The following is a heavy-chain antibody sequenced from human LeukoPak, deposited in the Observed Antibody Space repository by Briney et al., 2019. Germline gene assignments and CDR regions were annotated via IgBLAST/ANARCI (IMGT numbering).Heavy chain of an antibody. V-gene: IGHV3-21*01. CDR3: AREGVAAARDY. D-gene: IGHD6-13*01. J-gene: IGHJ4*02. Sequence: KPGGSLRLSCAASGFTFSSYIMNWVRRAPGKGLEWVSSISSSSSYIYYADSVKGRFTISRDNAKNSLYLQMNSLRAEDTAVYYCAREGVAAARDYWGQGTLVTVSS. CDR2: ISSSSSYI. CDR1: GFTFSSYI.